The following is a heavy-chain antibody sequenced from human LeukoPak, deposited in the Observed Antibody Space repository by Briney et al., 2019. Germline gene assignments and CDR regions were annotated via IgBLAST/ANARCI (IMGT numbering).Heavy chain of an antibody. CDR2: INPNSGGT. CDR3: AREGGDYDILTGYYNWFDP. CDR1: GYTFTGYY. V-gene: IGHV1-2*06. D-gene: IGHD3-9*01. Sequence: GASVKVSCKASGYTFTGYYMRWVRQAPGQGLEWMGRINPNSGGTNYAQKFQGRVTMTRDTSISTAYMELSRLRSDDTAVYYCAREGGDYDILTGYYNWFDPWGQGTLVTVSS. J-gene: IGHJ5*02.